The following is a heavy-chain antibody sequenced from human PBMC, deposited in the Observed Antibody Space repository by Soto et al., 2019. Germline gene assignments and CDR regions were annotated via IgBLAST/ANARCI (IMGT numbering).Heavy chain of an antibody. D-gene: IGHD3-22*01. V-gene: IGHV3-13*04. CDR3: ERGRLYYDSSGYYSEYFQH. Sequence: GGSLRLSCAASGFTFSSYDMHWVRQATGKSLEWVSAIGTAGDTYYPGSVKGRFTISRENAKNSLYLQMNSLRAGDTAVYYCERGRLYYDSSGYYSEYFQHWGQGTLVTVSS. CDR2: IGTAGDT. J-gene: IGHJ1*01. CDR1: GFTFSSYD.